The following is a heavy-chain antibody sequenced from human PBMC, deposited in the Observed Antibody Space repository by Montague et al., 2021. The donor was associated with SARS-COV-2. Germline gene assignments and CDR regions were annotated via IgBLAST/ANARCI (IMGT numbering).Heavy chain of an antibody. CDR3: ARTDCSDGICRFDY. J-gene: IGHJ4*02. V-gene: IGHV2-70*01. Sequence: PALVKPTQTLTLTCTFSGFSLGTSAMCVSWIRQPPGKALEWLALIDWDDDKYYSTSLKTRLTISKDTSKNQVVLTMTSMNPVDTATYYCARTDCSDGICRFDYWGQGTLVTVSS. D-gene: IGHD2-15*01. CDR1: GFSLGTSAMC. CDR2: IDWDDDK.